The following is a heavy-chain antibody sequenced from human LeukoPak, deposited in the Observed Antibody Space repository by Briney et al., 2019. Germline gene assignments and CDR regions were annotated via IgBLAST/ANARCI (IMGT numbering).Heavy chain of an antibody. D-gene: IGHD6-13*01. Sequence: GGSLRLSCAASGFTFSSYAMSWVRQAPGKGLEWGSAISGSGGSTYYADSVKGRFTISSDNSKNTLYLQMNSLRAEDTAVYYCAKRAAGTWSRFDYWGQGTLVTVSS. V-gene: IGHV3-23*01. J-gene: IGHJ4*02. CDR2: ISGSGGST. CDR1: GFTFSSYA. CDR3: AKRAAGTWSRFDY.